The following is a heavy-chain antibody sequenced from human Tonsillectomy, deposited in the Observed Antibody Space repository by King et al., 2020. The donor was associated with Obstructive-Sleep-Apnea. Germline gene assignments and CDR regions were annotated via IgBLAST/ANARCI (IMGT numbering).Heavy chain of an antibody. CDR1: GYTFTSYG. V-gene: IGHV1-18*01. CDR2: SSAYNGNT. D-gene: IGHD2-15*01. CDR3: ARYCSGGSCYGYNWFDP. J-gene: IGHJ5*02. Sequence: QVQLVQSGAEVKKPGASVKVSCKASGYTFTSYGISWVRQAPGQGLEGMGWSSAYNGNTNYAQKLQGRVTMTTDTSTSTAYMELRSLRSDDTAVYYCARYCSGGSCYGYNWFDPWGQGTLVTVSS.